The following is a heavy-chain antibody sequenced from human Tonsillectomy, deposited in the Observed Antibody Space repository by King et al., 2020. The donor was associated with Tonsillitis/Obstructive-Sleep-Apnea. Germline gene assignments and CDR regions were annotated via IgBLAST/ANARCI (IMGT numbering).Heavy chain of an antibody. CDR1: GFTFSNYG. Sequence: VQLVESGGGVVQPGRSLRLSCAASGFTFSNYGMHWVRQAPGKGLEWVAVISYDGTNAYYGDSVKGRFTISRDNSKNTLYLQMNSLRAEDTAVYYCAKATGPIAVAGEFDYWGQGTLVTVSS. D-gene: IGHD6-19*01. CDR3: AKATGPIAVAGEFDY. CDR2: ISYDGTNA. J-gene: IGHJ4*02. V-gene: IGHV3-30*18.